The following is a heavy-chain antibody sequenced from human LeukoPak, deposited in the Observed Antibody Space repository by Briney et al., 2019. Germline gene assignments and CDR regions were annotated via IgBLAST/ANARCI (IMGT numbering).Heavy chain of an antibody. CDR1: GFTVSSYA. D-gene: IGHD6-19*01. CDR3: ARDLSHSSGGY. CDR2: ISYDGSNK. V-gene: IGHV3-30*04. Sequence: QPGRSLRLSCSASGFTVSSYAMHWVRQGPGKGLEWVAGISYDGSNKYYADSVKGRFTISRDNSKNTLYLQMNSLRAEDTAVYYCARDLSHSSGGYWGQGTLVTVSS. J-gene: IGHJ4*02.